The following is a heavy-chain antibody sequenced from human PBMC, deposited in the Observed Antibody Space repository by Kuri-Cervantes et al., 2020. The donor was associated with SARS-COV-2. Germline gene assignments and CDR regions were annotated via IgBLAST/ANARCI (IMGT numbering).Heavy chain of an antibody. CDR3: AKDFPCTSCYLGFDY. Sequence: GESLMISCAASGFTFSSYGMHWVRQAPGKGLEWVAFIRYDGSHKYYADSLKGRFTISRDNSKNSLYLQMNSLRTEDTALYYCAKDFPCTSCYLGFDYWGQGTLVTVSS. CDR1: GFTFSSYG. J-gene: IGHJ4*02. D-gene: IGHD2-2*01. V-gene: IGHV3-30*02. CDR2: IRYDGSHK.